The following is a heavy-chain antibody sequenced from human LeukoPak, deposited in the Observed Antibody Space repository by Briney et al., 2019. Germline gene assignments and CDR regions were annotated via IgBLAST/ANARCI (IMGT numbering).Heavy chain of an antibody. J-gene: IGHJ6*02. V-gene: IGHV1-69*02. D-gene: IGHD3-10*01. CDR3: ARPYGSGSQLGYYYYGMDV. CDR1: GYTFTDYY. CDR2: IIPILGIA. Sequence: SVKVSCKASGYTFTDYYMRWVRQAPGQGLEWMGRIIPILGIANYAQKFQGRVTITADKSTSTAYMELSSLRSEDTAVYYCARPYGSGSQLGYYYYGMDVWGQGTTVTVSS.